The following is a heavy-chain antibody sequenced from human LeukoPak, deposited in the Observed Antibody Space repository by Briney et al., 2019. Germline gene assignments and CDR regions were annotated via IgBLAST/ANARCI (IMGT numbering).Heavy chain of an antibody. D-gene: IGHD6-13*01. CDR1: GFTCSSYG. CDR2: ISTSSNRI. J-gene: IGHJ4*02. V-gene: IGHV3-48*04. Sequence: GGSLRLSCAASGFTCSSYGMNWVRQAPGKGLEWVSYISTSSNRIDYADSVKGRFTISRDNAKNSLYLQMNSLRAEDTALYYCARGTLKAAATDFDYWGQGTLVTVSS. CDR3: ARGTLKAAATDFDY.